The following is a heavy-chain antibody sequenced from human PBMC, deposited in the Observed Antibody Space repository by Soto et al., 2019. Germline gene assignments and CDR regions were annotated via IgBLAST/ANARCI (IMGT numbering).Heavy chain of an antibody. Sequence: WVLRLSCAASGFVFNMYWMHWVRQVPGEGPEWVTRINDDGTRTDYADSAKGRFTISRDNAKDILYLQVNALRVDDTAVYYCIRGPRRSSVGTGAFWGQGTLVTVAS. CDR2: INDDGTRT. J-gene: IGHJ4*02. V-gene: IGHV3-74*01. D-gene: IGHD6-6*01. CDR3: IRGPRRSSVGTGAF. CDR1: GFVFNMYW.